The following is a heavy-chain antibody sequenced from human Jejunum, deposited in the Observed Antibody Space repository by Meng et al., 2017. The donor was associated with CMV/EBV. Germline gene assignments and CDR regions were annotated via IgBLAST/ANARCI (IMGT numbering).Heavy chain of an antibody. V-gene: IGHV3-66*01. CDR3: ARGAMSFES. CDR2: IYSGGDKT. CDR1: GSSVTTNY. Sequence: QRVGLREGLAQPGGPLRLSCAVSGSSVTTNYMPWVRQTPGKGLERVSVIYSGGDKTYYADSVKGRFTISRDSSRNTLYLQMTSLRAGDTALYYCARGAMSFESWGQGTLVTVSS. J-gene: IGHJ5*01.